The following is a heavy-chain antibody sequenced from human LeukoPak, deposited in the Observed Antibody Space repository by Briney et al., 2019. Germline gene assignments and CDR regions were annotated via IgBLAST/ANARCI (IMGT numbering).Heavy chain of an antibody. CDR3: ARVVVGSTTGWYFDL. CDR1: GFTFSNYG. D-gene: IGHD1-26*01. V-gene: IGHV3-33*01. CDR2: IWSDESNK. J-gene: IGHJ2*01. Sequence: GGSLRLSCAASGFTFSNYGMHWVRQAPGKGLEWVAVIWSDESNKYYADSVKGRFTISRDNFKNTLYLHMNRLRAEDTTVYYCARVVVGSTTGWYFDLWGRGTLVTVSS.